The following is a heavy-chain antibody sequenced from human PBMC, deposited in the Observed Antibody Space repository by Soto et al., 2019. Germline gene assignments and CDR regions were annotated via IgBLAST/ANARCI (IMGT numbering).Heavy chain of an antibody. CDR2: INSDGSST. J-gene: IGHJ3*02. CDR1: GFTFDDYG. D-gene: IGHD3-9*01. V-gene: IGHV3-74*01. Sequence: GGSLRLSCAASGFTFDDYGMSWARQAPGKGLVWVSRINSDGSSTSYADSVKGRFTISRDNAKNTLYLQMNSLRAEDTAVYYCARDSWLSRAFDIWGQGTMVTVSS. CDR3: ARDSWLSRAFDI.